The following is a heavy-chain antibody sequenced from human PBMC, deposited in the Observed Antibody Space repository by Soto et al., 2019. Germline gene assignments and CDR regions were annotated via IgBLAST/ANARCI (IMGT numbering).Heavy chain of an antibody. CDR1: GYSFTSYW. V-gene: IGHV5-51*01. CDR3: ARGAEYGGATRNWFDP. D-gene: IGHD2-15*01. CDR2: IYPGDSDT. J-gene: IGHJ5*02. Sequence: PGESLKISCKGSGYSFTSYWIGWVRQMPGKGLEWMGIIYPGDSDTRYSPSFQGQVTISADKSISTAYLQWSSLKASDTAMYYCARGAEYGGATRNWFDPWGQGTLVTVSS.